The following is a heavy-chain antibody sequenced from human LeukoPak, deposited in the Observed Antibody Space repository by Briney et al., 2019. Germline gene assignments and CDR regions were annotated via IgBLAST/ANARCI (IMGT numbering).Heavy chain of an antibody. Sequence: SETLSLTCTVSGGSISSGGYYWSWIRQTPGKGLEWIGEIDHSGNPYYNPSLKSRVNIFADTSKNQFSLKLTSVTAAETAVYYCAGDSGYFDAFDIWGQGTMVTVSS. CDR2: IDHSGNP. J-gene: IGHJ3*02. CDR3: AGDSGYFDAFDI. D-gene: IGHD5-12*01. V-gene: IGHV4-39*07. CDR1: GGSISSGGYY.